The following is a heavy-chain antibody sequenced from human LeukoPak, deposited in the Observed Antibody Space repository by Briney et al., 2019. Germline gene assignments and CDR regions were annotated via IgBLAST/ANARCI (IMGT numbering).Heavy chain of an antibody. J-gene: IGHJ4*02. D-gene: IGHD6-19*01. CDR1: GGTFSSYT. Sequence: SVKVSCKTSGGTFSSYTISWVRQAPGQGLEWMGRIIPILGIANYAQKFQGRVTITADKSTSTAYMELSSLRSEDTAVYYCATRYSSGWYYFDYWGQGTLVTVSS. CDR3: ATRYSSGWYYFDY. V-gene: IGHV1-69*02. CDR2: IIPILGIA.